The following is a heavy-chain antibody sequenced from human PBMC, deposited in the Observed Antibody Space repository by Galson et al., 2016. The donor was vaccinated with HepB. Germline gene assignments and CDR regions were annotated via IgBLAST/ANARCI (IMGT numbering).Heavy chain of an antibody. J-gene: IGHJ4*02. Sequence: SLRLSCAASGFTFSDYGMHWVRQAPGKGLEWVAVVWFDGSNIHYVDSVKDRFTTSRDNSRNTLYLQMDSLRVEDTAVYYCAKETSNWGQYYFDYWGQGALVTVTS. CDR2: VWFDGSNI. CDR1: GFTFSDYG. V-gene: IGHV3-33*06. CDR3: AKETSNWGQYYFDY. D-gene: IGHD7-27*01.